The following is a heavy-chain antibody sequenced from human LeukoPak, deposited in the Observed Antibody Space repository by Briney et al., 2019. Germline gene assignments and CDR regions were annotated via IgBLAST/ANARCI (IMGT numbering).Heavy chain of an antibody. CDR2: ISSSSSYI. CDR3: AREVVRGVIRTLYYFDY. D-gene: IGHD3-10*01. V-gene: IGHV3-21*01. Sequence: GGSLRLSCAASGFTFSSYSMNWVRQAPGKGLEWVSSISSSSSYIYCADSVKGRFTIPRDNAKNSLYLQMNSLRAEDTAVYYCAREVVRGVIRTLYYFDYWGQGTLVTVSS. J-gene: IGHJ4*02. CDR1: GFTFSSYS.